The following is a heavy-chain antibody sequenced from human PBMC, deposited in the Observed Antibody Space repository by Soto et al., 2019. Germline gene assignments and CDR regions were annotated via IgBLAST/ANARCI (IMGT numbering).Heavy chain of an antibody. V-gene: IGHV1-18*01. Sequence: ASVKVSCKASGYTFTTYGISWVRQAPGQGLEWMGWISAYNGNTNYAQKLQGRVTLTTDTSTSTAYMELRSLRSDDTAVYYCANYWGSEYSSPSGSYYYYGMDVWGQGTTVTVSS. CDR2: ISAYNGNT. D-gene: IGHD6-6*01. CDR1: GYTFTTYG. CDR3: ANYWGSEYSSPSGSYYYYGMDV. J-gene: IGHJ6*02.